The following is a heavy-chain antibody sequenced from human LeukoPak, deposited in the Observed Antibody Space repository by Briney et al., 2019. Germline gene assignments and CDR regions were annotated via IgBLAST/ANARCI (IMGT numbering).Heavy chain of an antibody. CDR3: ARDSPYSGSYSL. CDR2: IYSGGST. J-gene: IGHJ3*01. Sequence: GGSLRLFCAASGSTVSSNYMSWVRQAPGKGLEWVSVIYSGGSTYYADSVKGRFTISRDNSKNTLYLQMNSLRAEDTAVYYCARDSPYSGSYSLCGQGTMVTVSS. D-gene: IGHD1-26*01. V-gene: IGHV3-66*01. CDR1: GSTVSSNY.